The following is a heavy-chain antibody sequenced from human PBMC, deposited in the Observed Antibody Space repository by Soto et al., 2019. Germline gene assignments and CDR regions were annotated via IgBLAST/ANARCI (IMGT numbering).Heavy chain of an antibody. CDR1: GVSISDYY. D-gene: IGHD3-22*01. V-gene: IGHV4-59*01. Sequence: SETLSLTCTVSGVSISDYYWSWIRQPPGKGLEWIGYIYYGWNTNYNPSLKSRVTISVDTSKNQFSLKLISVTAADTAVYYCARDREYYESSGLYFDYWGQGTLVTVSS. J-gene: IGHJ4*02. CDR3: ARDREYYESSGLYFDY. CDR2: IYYGWNT.